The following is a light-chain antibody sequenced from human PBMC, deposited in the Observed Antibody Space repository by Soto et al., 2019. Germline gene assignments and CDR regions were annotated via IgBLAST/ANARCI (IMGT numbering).Light chain of an antibody. CDR1: QNIVNW. CDR3: QQYNTYSVT. CDR2: GAS. J-gene: IGKJ5*01. Sequence: DIQMTQSPSTLSPSVGDRVTITCRASQNIVNWLAWYQQKPGKAPKILIYGASTLERGVPSRLSGSGSGTEFTLTITNLQPDDFATYYCQQYNTYSVTFGQGTRLEIK. V-gene: IGKV1-5*01.